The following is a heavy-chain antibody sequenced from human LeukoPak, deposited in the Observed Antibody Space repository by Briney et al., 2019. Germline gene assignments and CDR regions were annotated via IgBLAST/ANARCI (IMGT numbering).Heavy chain of an antibody. V-gene: IGHV3-30-3*01. J-gene: IGHJ4*02. CDR3: AMYYFDSGGFDY. CDR1: GFTFSSYA. D-gene: IGHD3-22*01. Sequence: PGRSLRLSCAASGFTFSSYAMHWVRQAPGKGLEWVAVISYDGSNKYYADSVKGRFTISRDTSKNTLFLQMNSLRAEDTAVYYCAMYYFDSGGFDYWGQGTLVTVSS. CDR2: ISYDGSNK.